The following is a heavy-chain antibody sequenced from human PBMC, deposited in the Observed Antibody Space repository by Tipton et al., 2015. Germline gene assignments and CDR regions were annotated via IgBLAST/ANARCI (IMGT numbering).Heavy chain of an antibody. CDR1: GDSVSSNSAA. CDR3: AREAYSSSGLIFDY. J-gene: IGHJ4*02. V-gene: IGHV6-1*01. D-gene: IGHD6-6*01. CDR2: TYYRSKWYN. Sequence: GLVKPSQTLSLTCAISGDSVSSNSAAWNWIRQSPSRGLEWLGRTYYRSKWYNDYAVSVKSRITINPDTSKNQFSLKLRSVTAADTAVYYCAREAYSSSGLIFDYWGQGTLVTVSS.